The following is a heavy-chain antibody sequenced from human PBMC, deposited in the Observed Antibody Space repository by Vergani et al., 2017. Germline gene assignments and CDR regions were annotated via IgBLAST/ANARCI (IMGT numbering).Heavy chain of an antibody. CDR1: GGSFSGYY. CDR2: INHSGST. CDR3: ARISRGGLNDY. V-gene: IGHV4-34*01. J-gene: IGHJ4*02. Sequence: QVQLQQWGAGLLKPSETLSLTCAVYGGSFSGYYWSWIRQPPGRGLECSGEINHSGSTNYNPSLKSRVTISVDTAKNQFSLKLSSVTAADTAVYYCARISRGGLNDYWGQGTLVTVSS. D-gene: IGHD3-16*01.